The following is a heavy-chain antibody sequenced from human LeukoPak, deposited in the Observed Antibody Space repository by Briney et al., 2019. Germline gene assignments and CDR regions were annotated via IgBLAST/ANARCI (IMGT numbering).Heavy chain of an antibody. D-gene: IGHD3-10*01. CDR3: ARRSGSGSYGPFDY. J-gene: IGHJ4*02. CDR1: GFTFSSYW. V-gene: IGHV3-7*03. Sequence: GGSLRLSCAASGFTFSSYWMSWVRQAPGKGLEWVANIKQDGSEKYYVDSVKGRFTISRDNAKNSLYLQMNSLRAEDTALYYCARRSGSGSYGPFDYWGQGTLVTVSS. CDR2: IKQDGSEK.